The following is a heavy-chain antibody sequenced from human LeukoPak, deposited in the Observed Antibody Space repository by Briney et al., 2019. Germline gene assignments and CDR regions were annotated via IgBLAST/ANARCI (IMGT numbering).Heavy chain of an antibody. D-gene: IGHD3-22*01. V-gene: IGHV1-18*01. CDR3: ARGRDSSGYTNFDY. Sequence: VASAKVSCKASGYTFTSYGISWVRQAPGQGLEWMGWISAYNGNTNYAQKLQGRVTMTTDTSTSTAYMELRSLRSDDTAVYYCARGRDSSGYTNFDYWGQGTLVTVSS. J-gene: IGHJ4*02. CDR1: GYTFTSYG. CDR2: ISAYNGNT.